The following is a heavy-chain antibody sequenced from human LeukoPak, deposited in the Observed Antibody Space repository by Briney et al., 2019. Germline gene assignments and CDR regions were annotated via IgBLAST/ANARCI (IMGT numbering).Heavy chain of an antibody. J-gene: IGHJ3*02. CDR3: ACYSGYALDGAFDI. CDR2: INPNSGGT. V-gene: IGHV1-2*02. Sequence: ASVKVSCKASGYTFTGYYMHWVRQAPGQGLEWMGWINPNSGGTNYAQKFQGRVTMTRDTSISTAYMELSRLRSDVTAVYYCACYSGYALDGAFDIWGQGTMVTASS. CDR1: GYTFTGYY. D-gene: IGHD5-12*01.